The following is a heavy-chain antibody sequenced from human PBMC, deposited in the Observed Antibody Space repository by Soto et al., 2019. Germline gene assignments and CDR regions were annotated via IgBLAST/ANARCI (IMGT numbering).Heavy chain of an antibody. J-gene: IGHJ6*02. D-gene: IGHD2-2*01. CDR3: ARPFPDIVVGPAANFSVNYYGMDV. CDR2: IIPILGIA. Sequence: QVQLVQSGAEVKKPGSSVKVSCKASGGTFRSYTISWVRQAPGQGLEWMGRIIPILGIANYAQKFQGRVKITADKSTSRAYMELSSLRPEDTAVYYCARPFPDIVVGPAANFSVNYYGMDVWGQGTTVTVSS. V-gene: IGHV1-69*02. CDR1: GGTFRSYT.